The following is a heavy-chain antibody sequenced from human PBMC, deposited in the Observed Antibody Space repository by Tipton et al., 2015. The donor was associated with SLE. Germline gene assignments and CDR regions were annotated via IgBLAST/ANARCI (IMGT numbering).Heavy chain of an antibody. J-gene: IGHJ4*02. D-gene: IGHD3-10*01. CDR2: ISSSSSTI. CDR1: GFTVSSNY. CDR3: AKRPAVTMVQGVIFYFDY. Sequence: SLRLSCAASGFTVSSNYMSWVRQAPGKGLEWVSYISSSSSTIYYADSVKGRFTISRDNAKNSLYLQMNSLRAEDTAVYYCAKRPAVTMVQGVIFYFDYWGQGTLVTVSS. V-gene: IGHV3-48*01.